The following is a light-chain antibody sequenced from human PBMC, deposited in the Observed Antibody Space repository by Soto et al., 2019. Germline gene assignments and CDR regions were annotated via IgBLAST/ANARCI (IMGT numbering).Light chain of an antibody. CDR3: CSYAGSYTFV. Sequence: QSALTQPRTVSGSPGQSVTISCTGTSSDVGGYNYVSWYQQHPGKAPKFMIYDVSKRPSGVPDRFSGPKSGNTASLTISGLQAEDEADYYCCSYAGSYTFVFGTGTKVTVL. CDR2: DVS. CDR1: SSDVGGYNY. J-gene: IGLJ1*01. V-gene: IGLV2-11*01.